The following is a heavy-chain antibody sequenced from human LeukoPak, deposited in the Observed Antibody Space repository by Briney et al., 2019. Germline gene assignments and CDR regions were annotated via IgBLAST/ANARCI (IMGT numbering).Heavy chain of an antibody. CDR3: ARDRQQLGYYYYGMDV. CDR2: IYYSGST. V-gene: IGHV4-59*01. Sequence: ASETLSLTCTVSGGSISSYYWSWIRQPPGKGLEWIGYIYYSGSTNYNPSLKSRVTISVDTSKNQFSLKLSSVTAADPAVYYCARDRQQLGYYYYGMDVWGKGTTVTVSS. CDR1: GGSISSYY. D-gene: IGHD6-13*01. J-gene: IGHJ6*04.